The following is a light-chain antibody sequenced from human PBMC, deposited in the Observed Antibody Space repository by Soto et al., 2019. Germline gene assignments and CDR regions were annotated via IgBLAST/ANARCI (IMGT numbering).Light chain of an antibody. CDR2: AAS. CDR1: QTTSSY. V-gene: IGKV1-39*01. Sequence: DFQMTQSPSSLSASVGDRVTITCRATQTTSSYLNWYQQKPGKAPKLLIYAASSLQSGVPARFSGSGSGTDLTLTISSLQPEDFATYYCQQSHSIPYTFGQGTKLEIK. J-gene: IGKJ2*01. CDR3: QQSHSIPYT.